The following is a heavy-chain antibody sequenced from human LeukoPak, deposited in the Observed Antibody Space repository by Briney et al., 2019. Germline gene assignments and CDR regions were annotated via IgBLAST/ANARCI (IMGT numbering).Heavy chain of an antibody. V-gene: IGHV5-51*01. CDR1: GYSFTSYW. J-gene: IGHJ4*02. CDR3: ARLNKDYYYNSGYPPNFDC. CDR2: IYPGDSDT. Sequence: GESLKISCKGSGYSFTSYWIGWVRQMPGKGLEWMGIIYPGDSDTRYSPSFQGQVTISADRSISTAYLQWSSLEASDTAMYYCARLNKDYYYNSGYPPNFDCWGQGTLVTVSS. D-gene: IGHD3-22*01.